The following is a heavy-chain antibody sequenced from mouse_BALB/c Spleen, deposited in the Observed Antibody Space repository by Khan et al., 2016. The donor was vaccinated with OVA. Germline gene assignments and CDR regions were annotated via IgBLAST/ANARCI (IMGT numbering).Heavy chain of an antibody. D-gene: IGHD2-1*01. V-gene: IGHV1S132*01. CDR1: GYTFTNYW. CDR2: IFPGTGTT. CDR3: ARGYFGTYEFAY. J-gene: IGHJ3*01. Sequence: QVQLQQSGAELVKPGASVKLSCKTSGYTFTNYWIQWVKQRPGQGLGWIGEIFPGTGTTYYNENFKAKATLTIDTSSNTAYMQLISLTSEASAVYFCARGYFGTYEFAYWGQGTLVTVSA.